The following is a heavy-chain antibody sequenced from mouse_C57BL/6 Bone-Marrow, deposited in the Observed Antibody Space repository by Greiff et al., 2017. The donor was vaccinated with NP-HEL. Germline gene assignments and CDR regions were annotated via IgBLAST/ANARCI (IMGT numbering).Heavy chain of an antibody. Sequence: VHVKQSGAELVRPGASVKLSCTASGFNIKDDYMHWVKQRPEQGLEWIGWIDPENGDTEYASKFQGKATITADTSSNTAYLQLSSLTSEDTAVYYCTTTVVAYYAMDYWGQGTSVTVSS. CDR2: IDPENGDT. CDR1: GFNIKDDY. D-gene: IGHD1-1*01. CDR3: TTTVVAYYAMDY. J-gene: IGHJ4*01. V-gene: IGHV14-4*01.